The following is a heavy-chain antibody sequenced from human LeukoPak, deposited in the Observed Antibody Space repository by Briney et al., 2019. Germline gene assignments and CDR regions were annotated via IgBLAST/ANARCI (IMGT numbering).Heavy chain of an antibody. CDR2: IYSGGST. CDR1: GFTVSSNY. CDR3: ARVVRQQRAN. Sequence: GWPLRPSCAASGFTVSSNYMSWVRQAPGKGLEWGLVIYSGGSTYYADSVKGRFTISRDNSKNTLYLQMNSLRAEDTAVYYCARVVRQQRANWGQGTLVTVSS. V-gene: IGHV3-66*02. D-gene: IGHD6-13*01. J-gene: IGHJ4*02.